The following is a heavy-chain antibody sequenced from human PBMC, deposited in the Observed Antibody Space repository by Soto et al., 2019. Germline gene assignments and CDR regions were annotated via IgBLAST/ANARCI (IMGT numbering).Heavy chain of an antibody. D-gene: IGHD1-26*01. V-gene: IGHV3-7*01. CDR3: ARDAVRGVWLEKTDY. CDR1: GFTFSGDW. Sequence: EVQLVASGGGLVQHGVSLRLSCVASGFTFSGDWRSWVRQAPGPGLEWVANIKQDGSEKYYVDAVKGRFTISRDNAKNSLYLQLNSLRAKDTAVYYCARDAVRGVWLEKTDYWGQGTLVTVSS. CDR2: IKQDGSEK. J-gene: IGHJ4*02.